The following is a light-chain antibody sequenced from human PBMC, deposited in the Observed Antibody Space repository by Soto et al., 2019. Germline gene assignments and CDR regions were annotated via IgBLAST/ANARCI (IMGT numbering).Light chain of an antibody. CDR3: SSYTSSSNGV. Sequence: QSALTQPASVSGSPGQSITISCTGTSSDVGGYNYVSWYQQHPGKAPKLMVYEVSNRPSGVSNRSSGSKSGNTASLTISGLQAEDEADYYCSSYTSSSNGVFGGGTKLTVL. CDR2: EVS. J-gene: IGLJ3*02. CDR1: SSDVGGYNY. V-gene: IGLV2-14*01.